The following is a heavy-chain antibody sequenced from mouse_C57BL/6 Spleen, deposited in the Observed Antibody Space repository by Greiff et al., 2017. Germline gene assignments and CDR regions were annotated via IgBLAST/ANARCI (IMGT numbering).Heavy chain of an antibody. CDR3: ARKGDYYGSYFDY. CDR2: IHPNSGST. V-gene: IGHV1-64*01. CDR1: GYTFTSYW. Sequence: QVQLQQSGAELVKPGASVKLSCKASGYTFTSYWMHWVKQRPGQGLEWIGMIHPNSGSTNYNEKFKSKATLTVDKSSSTAYMQLSSLTSEDSAVYYCARKGDYYGSYFDYWGQGTTLTVSS. J-gene: IGHJ2*01. D-gene: IGHD1-1*01.